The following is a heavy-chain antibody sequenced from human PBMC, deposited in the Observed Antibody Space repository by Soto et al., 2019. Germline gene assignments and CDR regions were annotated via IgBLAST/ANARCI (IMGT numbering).Heavy chain of an antibody. D-gene: IGHD1-1*01. J-gene: IGHJ4*02. CDR3: ARLPGNTTSRRDC. CDR2: IYYSGST. Sequence: SETLSLTCSVSGGSISSPTYYWGWIRQPPGKGLEWIGSIYYSGSTYYSPSLKSRVTISVDTSKNQFSLKVSSVTAADTAVYYCARLPGNTTSRRDCWGQRTLVTVSS. V-gene: IGHV4-39*01. CDR1: GGSISSPTYY.